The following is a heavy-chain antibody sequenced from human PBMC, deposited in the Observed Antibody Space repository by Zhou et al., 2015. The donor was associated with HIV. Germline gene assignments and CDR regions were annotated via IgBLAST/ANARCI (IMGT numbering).Heavy chain of an antibody. CDR1: GYTFTSYY. D-gene: IGHD4-17*01. J-gene: IGHJ3*02. V-gene: IGHV1-46*01. CDR2: INPSGGST. Sequence: QVQLVQSGAEVKKPGASVKVSCKASGYTFTSYYMHWVRQAPGQGLEWMGIINPSGGSTSYAQKFQGRVTITADESTSTAYMELSSLRSEDTAVYYCAREKNPLGRATVTTSAFDIWGQGTMVTVSS. CDR3: AREKNPLGRATVTTSAFDI.